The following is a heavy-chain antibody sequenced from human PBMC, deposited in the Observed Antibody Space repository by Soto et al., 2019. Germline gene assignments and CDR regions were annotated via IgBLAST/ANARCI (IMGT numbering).Heavy chain of an antibody. J-gene: IGHJ4*02. Sequence: ASVKVSCKASGYTFTSYYMHWVRQAPGQGLEWMGIINPSGGSTSYAQKFQGRVTMPRDTSTSTVYMELSSLRSEDTAVYYCARNYGGNTGFDYWGQGTLVTVSS. CDR1: GYTFTSYY. CDR2: INPSGGST. V-gene: IGHV1-46*01. CDR3: ARNYGGNTGFDY. D-gene: IGHD4-17*01.